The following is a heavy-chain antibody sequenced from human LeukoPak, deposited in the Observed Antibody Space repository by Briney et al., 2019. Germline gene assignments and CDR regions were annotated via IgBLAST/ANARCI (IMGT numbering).Heavy chain of an antibody. Sequence: AGGSLRLTCAASGFTFSSYAMSWVRQAPGKGLEWVSAISGSGGSTYYADSVKGRFTISRDNPKNTLYLQMNSLRAEDTAVYYCAKAHRKDIVVVPAATQSSDYWGQGTLVTVSS. CDR3: AKAHRKDIVVVPAATQSSDY. V-gene: IGHV3-23*01. CDR1: GFTFSSYA. J-gene: IGHJ4*02. CDR2: ISGSGGST. D-gene: IGHD2-2*01.